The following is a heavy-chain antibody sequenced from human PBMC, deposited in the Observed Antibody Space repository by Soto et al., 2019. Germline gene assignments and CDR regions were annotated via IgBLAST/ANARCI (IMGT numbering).Heavy chain of an antibody. CDR1: GFTFSSYA. D-gene: IGHD6-19*01. V-gene: IGHV3-30-3*01. CDR3: ARVMAGYENYYYYGMDV. J-gene: IGHJ6*02. CDR2: ISYDGSNK. Sequence: PGGSLRLSCAASGFTFSSYAMHWVRQAPGKGLEWVAVISYDGSNKYYADSVKGRFTISRDNSKNTLYLQMNSLRAEDTVVYYCARVMAGYENYYYYGMDVWGQGTTVTVSS.